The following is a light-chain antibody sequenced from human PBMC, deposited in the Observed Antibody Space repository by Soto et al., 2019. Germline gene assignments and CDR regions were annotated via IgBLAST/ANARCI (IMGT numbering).Light chain of an antibody. CDR2: GAS. Sequence: EIVLTHSPATLSLSPCERAALSFSASQSVSSNLAWYQQKPGQAPRLLIYGASSRATGIPDRFSGSGSGTDFTLTISRLEPEDFAVYYCQQYGSSPLVAFGQGTKVDI. V-gene: IGKV3-20*01. J-gene: IGKJ1*01. CDR1: QSVSSN. CDR3: QQYGSSPLVA.